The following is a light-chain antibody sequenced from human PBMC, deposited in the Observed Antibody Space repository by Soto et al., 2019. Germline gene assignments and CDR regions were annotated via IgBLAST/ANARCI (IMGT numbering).Light chain of an antibody. J-gene: IGKJ4*01. CDR2: DAS. V-gene: IGKV3-11*01. Sequence: IVLTQSPATLSLSPGETATLSCRASQSIRRYLSWYQQKPGQAPRLLIYDASIRATGIPARFRGGGSETDFTLTITSLAPEEFAIYYCQQRGTWPRVTFGGGTKVEIK. CDR1: QSIRRY. CDR3: QQRGTWPRVT.